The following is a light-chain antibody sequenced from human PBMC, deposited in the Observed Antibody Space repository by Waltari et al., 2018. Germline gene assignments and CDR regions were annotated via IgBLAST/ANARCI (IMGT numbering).Light chain of an antibody. CDR1: QDIGTW. V-gene: IGKV1-5*01. J-gene: IGKJ1*01. CDR2: HAS. Sequence: DIQMTQSPSILSAPVGYRLTITCRAHQDIGTWLAWYQQKPGNAPKLLIHHASTLQNGVSSRIRGSGSGTEFALTISNLQPDDVATYYCQQYKSHYRTFGHGTRVEVK. CDR3: QQYKSHYRT.